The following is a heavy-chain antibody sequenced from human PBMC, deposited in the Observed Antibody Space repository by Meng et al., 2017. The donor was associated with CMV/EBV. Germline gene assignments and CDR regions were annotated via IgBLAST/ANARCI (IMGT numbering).Heavy chain of an antibody. CDR3: AKDPIAHAGSYFDS. V-gene: IGHV3-11*05. CDR1: GFTFSDYY. J-gene: IGHJ4*02. CDR2: ISSSSSYI. Sequence: GESLKISCAASGFTFSDYYMSWIRQAPGKGLEWVSSISSSSSYIYYADSVKGRFTISRDNAKNSLYLQMNSLRADDTALYFCAKDPIAHAGSYFDSWGQGTLVTVSS. D-gene: IGHD2-15*01.